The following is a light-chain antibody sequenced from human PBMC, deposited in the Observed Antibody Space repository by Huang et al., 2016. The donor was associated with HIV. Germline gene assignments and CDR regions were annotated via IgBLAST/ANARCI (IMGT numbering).Light chain of an antibody. V-gene: IGKV1-NL1*01. J-gene: IGKJ4*01. CDR3: QQYYTNLA. CDR2: AAS. CDR1: QDIRNS. Sequence: DIQITQSPSSLSASVGDRVTITCRASQDIRNSLAWYQQKPGKAPKLLLYAASRLESGVPSRCSGSGSGTDYTLTISSLQPEDVATYYCQQYYTNLAFGGGTKVELK.